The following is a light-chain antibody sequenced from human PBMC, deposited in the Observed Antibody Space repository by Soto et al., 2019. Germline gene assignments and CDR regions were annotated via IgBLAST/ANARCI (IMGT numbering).Light chain of an antibody. CDR1: QSIQTW. J-gene: IGKJ1*01. CDR2: RAS. CDR3: QQYQTYST. V-gene: IGKV1-5*03. Sequence: LQMSQSPSTLSAKVGARVTITCRASQSIQTWLAWFQQKPGKAPFVLIYRASNLESGVPSRFRVSGSGTEFTLTLGSLQPEDFATDYCQQYQTYSTLGQGTKVDIK.